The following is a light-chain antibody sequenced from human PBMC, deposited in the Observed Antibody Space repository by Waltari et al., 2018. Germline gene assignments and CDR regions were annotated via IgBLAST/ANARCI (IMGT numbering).Light chain of an antibody. CDR1: DSDVGASAF. V-gene: IGLV2-14*01. CDR3: SSYTTSSAPGV. CDR2: EVS. Sequence: QSALTQPASVSGSPGQSITISCSGTDSDVGASAFVSWYQQHPGKAPHLIIYEVSNRPSGISNRFPASKSGNTASLTISGLQAEDEADYYCSSYTTSSAPGVFGTGTRVTVL. J-gene: IGLJ1*01.